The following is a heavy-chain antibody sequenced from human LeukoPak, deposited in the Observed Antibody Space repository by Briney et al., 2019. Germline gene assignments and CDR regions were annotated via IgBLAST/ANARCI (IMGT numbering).Heavy chain of an antibody. Sequence: ASVKVSCKASGYTFTSYAMNWVRQATGQGLEWMGWINTNTGNPTYAQGFTGRFVFSLDTSVSTAYLQISSLKAEDTAVYYCAREAPYSGSYYYYYGMDVWGQGTTVTVSS. V-gene: IGHV7-4-1*02. CDR2: INTNTGNP. CDR3: AREAPYSGSYYYYYGMDV. D-gene: IGHD1-26*01. CDR1: GYTFTSYA. J-gene: IGHJ6*02.